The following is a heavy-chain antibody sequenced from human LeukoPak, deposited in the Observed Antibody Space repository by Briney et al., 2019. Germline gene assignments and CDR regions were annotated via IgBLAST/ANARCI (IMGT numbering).Heavy chain of an antibody. J-gene: IGHJ5*02. CDR1: GFTFRTYG. Sequence: GGSLRLSCAASGFTFRTYGMHWVRQAPGKGLEWVASIYYDGSNKYYADSVKGRFTISRANSQNTVSLQMNSLRDEDTAVYYCAKDLVGATASWGQGTLVTVSS. V-gene: IGHV3-30*02. D-gene: IGHD1-26*01. CDR3: AKDLVGATAS. CDR2: IYYDGSNK.